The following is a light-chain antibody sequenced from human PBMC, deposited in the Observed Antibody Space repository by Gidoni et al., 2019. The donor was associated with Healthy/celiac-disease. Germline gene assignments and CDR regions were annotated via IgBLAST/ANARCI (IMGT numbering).Light chain of an antibody. CDR3: QQYNSYSKT. CDR2: KAS. CDR1: QSISSW. J-gene: IGKJ1*01. Sequence: EIEMTQSPSTLSASVADRVTITCRASQSISSWLAWYQQKPGKAPKLLIYKASSLESGVPSRFSGSGSGTEFTLTISSLQPDDFATYYCQQYNSYSKTFGQGTKVEIK. V-gene: IGKV1-5*03.